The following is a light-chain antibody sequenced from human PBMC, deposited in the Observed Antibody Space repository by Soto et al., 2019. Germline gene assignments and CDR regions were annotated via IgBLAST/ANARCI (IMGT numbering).Light chain of an antibody. Sequence: EIQMTQSQSAMYAAVGDRVTITCRASQGTGNYLAWFQQKRGKGPKRLIYAASSLQSGVPSRFSGSGSGTEFTLTISSLQPEDFATYYCQQRNSYPLTFGGGTKVEIQ. CDR2: AAS. CDR1: QGTGNY. CDR3: QQRNSYPLT. V-gene: IGKV1-17*03. J-gene: IGKJ4*01.